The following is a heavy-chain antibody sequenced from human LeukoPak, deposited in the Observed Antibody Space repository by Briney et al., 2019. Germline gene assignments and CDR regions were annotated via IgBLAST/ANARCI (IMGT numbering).Heavy chain of an antibody. CDR3: ASLTFVYGMDV. J-gene: IGHJ6*02. V-gene: IGHV4-30-2*01. CDR2: IYHSGST. CDR1: GGSISSGGYS. D-gene: IGHD3-9*01. Sequence: PSQTLSLTCAVSGGSISSGGYSWSRIRQPPGKGLEWIGYIYHSGSTYYNPSLKSRVTISVDRSKNQFSLKLSSVTAADTAVYYCASLTFVYGMDVWGQGTTVTVSS.